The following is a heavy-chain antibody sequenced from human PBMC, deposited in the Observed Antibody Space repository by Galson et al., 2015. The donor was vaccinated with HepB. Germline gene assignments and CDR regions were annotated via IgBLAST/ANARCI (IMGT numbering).Heavy chain of an antibody. V-gene: IGHV4-31*03. Sequence: LSLTCTVSGGSISSGGYYWSWIRQHPGKGLEWIGYIYYSGSTYYNPSLKSRVTISVDTSKNQFSLKLSSVTAADTAVYYCATSFLDDYSNFPSFDYWGQGTLVTVSS. CDR3: ATSFLDDYSNFPSFDY. J-gene: IGHJ4*02. CDR1: GGSISSGGYY. CDR2: IYYSGST. D-gene: IGHD4-11*01.